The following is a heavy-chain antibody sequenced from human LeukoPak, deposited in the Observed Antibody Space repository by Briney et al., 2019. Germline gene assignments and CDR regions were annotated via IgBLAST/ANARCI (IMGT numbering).Heavy chain of an antibody. CDR1: GFTVSSNY. Sequence: GGSLRLSCAASGFTVSSNYMSWVRQAPGKGLEWVSYISSSGSTIYYADSVKGRFTISRDNAKNSLYLQMNSLRAEDTAVYYCARVVATIANWFDPWGQGTLVTVSS. V-gene: IGHV3-11*04. CDR2: ISSSGSTI. D-gene: IGHD5-12*01. J-gene: IGHJ5*02. CDR3: ARVVATIANWFDP.